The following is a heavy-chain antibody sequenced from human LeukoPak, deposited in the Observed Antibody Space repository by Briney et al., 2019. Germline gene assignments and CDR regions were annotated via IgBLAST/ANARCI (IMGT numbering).Heavy chain of an antibody. Sequence: GGSLRLSCAASGFTFSSYWMSWVRQAPGKGLEWVSGISWNSGSIGYADSVKGRFTISRDNAKNSLYLQMNSLRAEDTALYYCAKDPDYYYDRSGYSFDYWGQGTLVTVSS. CDR1: GFTFSSYW. CDR3: AKDPDYYYDRSGYSFDY. CDR2: ISWNSGSI. D-gene: IGHD3-22*01. J-gene: IGHJ4*02. V-gene: IGHV3-9*01.